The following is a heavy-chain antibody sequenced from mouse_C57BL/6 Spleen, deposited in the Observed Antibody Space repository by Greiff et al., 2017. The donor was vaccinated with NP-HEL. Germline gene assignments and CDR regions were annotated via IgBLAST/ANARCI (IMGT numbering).Heavy chain of an antibody. CDR2: FYPGSGSI. CDR3: AGRELDYEYDDWYCDV. D-gene: IGHD2-4*01. V-gene: IGHV1-62-2*01. CDR1: GYTFTEYT. Sequence: QVQLQESGAELVKPGASVKLSCKASGYTFTEYTIHWVKQRSGQGLEWIGWFYPGSGSIRYNEKFKDKATLTADKSSSTVYMELSRLTAGDSAVYDCAGRELDYEYDDWYCDVWGTGTTVTVSA. J-gene: IGHJ1*03.